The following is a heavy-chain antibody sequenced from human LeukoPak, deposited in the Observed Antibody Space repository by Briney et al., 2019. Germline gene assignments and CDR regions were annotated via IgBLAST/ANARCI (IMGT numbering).Heavy chain of an antibody. V-gene: IGHV3-23*01. CDR2: IGGVSESF. CDR3: VRDQFFSFDY. D-gene: IGHD3-3*01. Sequence: GGSLRLSCAASGFIFSNYAMTWVRQAPGKGLEWVSIIGGVSESFYYADSVKGRFTVSRDNSKDTLYLQINSLRDEDTAVYYCVRDQFFSFDYWGQGTLVTVSS. J-gene: IGHJ4*02. CDR1: GFIFSNYA.